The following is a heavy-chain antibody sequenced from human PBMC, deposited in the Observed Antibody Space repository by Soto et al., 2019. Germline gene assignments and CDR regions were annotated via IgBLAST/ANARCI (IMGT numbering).Heavy chain of an antibody. J-gene: IGHJ6*03. CDR1: GYTFTSYD. D-gene: IGHD1-1*01. V-gene: IGHV1-8*01. CDR2: MNPNSGNT. Sequence: GASVKVSCKASGYTFTSYDINWVRQATGQGLEWMGWMNPNSGNTGYAQKFQGRVTMTRNTSISTAYMELSSLRSEDTAVYYCARRGPTGTANYYYYYMDVWGKGTTVTVSS. CDR3: ARRGPTGTANYYYYYMDV.